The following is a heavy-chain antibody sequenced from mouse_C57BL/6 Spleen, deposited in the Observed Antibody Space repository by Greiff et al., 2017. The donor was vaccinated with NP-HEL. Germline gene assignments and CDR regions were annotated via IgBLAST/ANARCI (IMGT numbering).Heavy chain of an antibody. J-gene: IGHJ4*01. CDR2: IRNKANGYTT. V-gene: IGHV7-3*01. D-gene: IGHD2-4*01. Sequence: EVKLVESGGGLVQPGGSLSLSCAASGFTFTDYYMSWVRQPPGKALEWLGFIRNKANGYTTEYSASVKGRFTISRDNSQSILYLQMNALRSEDSATYYCARYKNYDRGNYYAMDYWGQGTSVTVSS. CDR1: GFTFTDYY. CDR3: ARYKNYDRGNYYAMDY.